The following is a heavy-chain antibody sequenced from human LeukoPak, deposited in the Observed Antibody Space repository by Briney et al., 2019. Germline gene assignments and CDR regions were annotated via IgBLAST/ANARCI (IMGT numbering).Heavy chain of an antibody. J-gene: IGHJ3*02. CDR1: GGTFSSYA. Sequence: SVTVSCKASGGTFSSYAISWVRQAPGQGLEWMGGIIPIFGTANYAQKFQGRVTITADESTSTAYMELSSLRSEDTAVYYCARAYYYDSSGYYPDAFDIWGQGTMVTVSS. D-gene: IGHD3-22*01. CDR2: IIPIFGTA. CDR3: ARAYYYDSSGYYPDAFDI. V-gene: IGHV1-69*13.